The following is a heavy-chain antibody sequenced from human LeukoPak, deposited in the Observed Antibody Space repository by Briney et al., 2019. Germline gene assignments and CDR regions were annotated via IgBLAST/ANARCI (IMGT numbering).Heavy chain of an antibody. CDR1: GGSISPYY. D-gene: IGHD3-22*01. Sequence: SETLSLTCTVSGGSISPYYWSWIRQPPGKGPEWIGYIYTSGGNSYNPSLKSRVTISLDTSKNQFSLRLSTVTTADTAVYYCARHLESGHYYTAFDIWGQGTMVTVSS. CDR3: ARHLESGHYYTAFDI. CDR2: IYTSGGN. V-gene: IGHV4-4*09. J-gene: IGHJ3*02.